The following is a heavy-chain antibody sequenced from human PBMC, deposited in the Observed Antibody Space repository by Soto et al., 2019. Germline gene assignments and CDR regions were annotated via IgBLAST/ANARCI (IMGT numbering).Heavy chain of an antibody. Sequence: ASVKVSCKASGYTFTSYDINWVRQATGQGLEWMGWMNPNSGNTGYAQKFQGRVTMTRNTSISTAYMELSSLRSEDTAVYYCARGRWVVGLFDIWGQGTMVTVSS. CDR3: ARGRWVVGLFDI. CDR2: MNPNSGNT. V-gene: IGHV1-8*01. D-gene: IGHD1-26*01. J-gene: IGHJ3*02. CDR1: GYTFTSYD.